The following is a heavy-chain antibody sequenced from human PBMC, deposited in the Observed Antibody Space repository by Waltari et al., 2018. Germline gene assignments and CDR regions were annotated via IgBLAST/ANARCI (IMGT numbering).Heavy chain of an antibody. D-gene: IGHD3-3*01. CDR2: IYYSGST. CDR3: ARLGLFGVVIPDAFDI. Sequence: VQLQESGPGLVKPSETLSLTCTVSGGSISSHSWSWIRQPPGKGLEWIGYIYYSGSTNYNPSLKSRVTISVDTSKNQFSLKLSSVTAADTAVYYCARLGLFGVVIPDAFDIWGQGTMVTVSS. CDR1: GGSISSHS. J-gene: IGHJ3*02. V-gene: IGHV4-59*11.